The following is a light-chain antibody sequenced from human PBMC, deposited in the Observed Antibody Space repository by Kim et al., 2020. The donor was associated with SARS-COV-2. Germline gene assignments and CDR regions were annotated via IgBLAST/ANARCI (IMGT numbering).Light chain of an antibody. CDR1: SLRSYY. Sequence: SSELTQDPAVSVALGQTVRITCQGDSLRSYYATWYQQKPGQAPILVIYDKNNRPSGIPDRFSGSSSGNTASLTITGAQADDEADYYCNSRDSNDNVVFGGGTQLTVL. V-gene: IGLV3-19*01. CDR2: DKN. J-gene: IGLJ2*01. CDR3: NSRDSNDNVV.